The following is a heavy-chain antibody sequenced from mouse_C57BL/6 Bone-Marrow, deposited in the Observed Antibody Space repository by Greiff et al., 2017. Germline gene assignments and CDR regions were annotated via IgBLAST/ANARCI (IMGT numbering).Heavy chain of an antibody. V-gene: IGHV5-17*01. CDR3: ARDYYCSSPPFAY. Sequence: EVQGVESGGGLVKPGGSLKLSCAASGFTFSDYGMHWVRQAPEKGLEWVAYISSGSSTIYYADTVKGRFTISRDNAKNTLFLQMTSLRSEDTAMYYCARDYYCSSPPFAYWGQGTLVTVSA. D-gene: IGHD1-1*01. CDR2: ISSGSSTI. J-gene: IGHJ3*01. CDR1: GFTFSDYG.